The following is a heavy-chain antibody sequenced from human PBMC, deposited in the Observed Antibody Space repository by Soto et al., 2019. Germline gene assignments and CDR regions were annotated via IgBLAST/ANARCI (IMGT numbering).Heavy chain of an antibody. CDR3: ARVRSLTMNAPSPGNDAFDI. CDR2: IWYDGSNK. CDR1: GFTFSSYG. D-gene: IGHD3-22*01. J-gene: IGHJ3*02. V-gene: IGHV3-33*01. Sequence: PGGSLRLSCAASGFTFSSYGMHWVRQAPGKGLEWVAVIWYDGSNKYYADSVKGRFTISRDNSKNTLYLQMNSLRAEDTAVYYCARVRSLTMNAPSPGNDAFDIWGQGTMVTVSS.